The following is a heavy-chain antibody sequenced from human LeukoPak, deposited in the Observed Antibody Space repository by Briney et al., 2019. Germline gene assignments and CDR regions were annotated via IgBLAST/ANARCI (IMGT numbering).Heavy chain of an antibody. CDR2: IYYSGST. V-gene: IGHV4-39*07. CDR3: ARDYSSSWYLVTGYYHYMDV. Sequence: KPSETLSLTCTVSGGSISSSSYYWGWIRQPPGKGLEWIGSIYYSGSTYYNPSLKSRVTISVDTSKNQFSLKLSSVTAADTAVYYCARDYSSSWYLVTGYYHYMDVWGKGTTVTVSS. D-gene: IGHD6-13*01. CDR1: GGSISSSSYY. J-gene: IGHJ6*03.